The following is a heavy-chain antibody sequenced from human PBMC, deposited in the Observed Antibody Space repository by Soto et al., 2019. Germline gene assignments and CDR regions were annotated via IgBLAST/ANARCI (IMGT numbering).Heavy chain of an antibody. CDR1: GYTFSIYG. CDR3: AREGVGGYDLQAAFDI. CDR2: ISAYNGNT. J-gene: IGHJ3*02. D-gene: IGHD5-12*01. Sequence: ASVNVSWKAAGYTFSIYGISWVRQAPGQGLEWMGWISAYNGNTNYAQKLQGRVTMTTDTSTSTAYMELRSLRSDDTAVYYCAREGVGGYDLQAAFDIWGQGTMVTVSS. V-gene: IGHV1-18*01.